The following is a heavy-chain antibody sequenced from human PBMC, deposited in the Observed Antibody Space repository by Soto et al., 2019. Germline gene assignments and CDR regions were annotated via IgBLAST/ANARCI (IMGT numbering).Heavy chain of an antibody. D-gene: IGHD3-3*01. V-gene: IGHV4-31*03. J-gene: IGHJ5*02. Sequence: PSETLSLTCTVSGGSISSGGYYWRWIRQHPGKGLEWIGYIYYSGSTYYNPSLKSRVTISVDTSKNQFSLKLSSVTAADTAVYYCARARTPYDFRRVENWFDPWGQGTLVTVSS. CDR1: GGSISSGGYY. CDR3: ARARTPYDFRRVENWFDP. CDR2: IYYSGST.